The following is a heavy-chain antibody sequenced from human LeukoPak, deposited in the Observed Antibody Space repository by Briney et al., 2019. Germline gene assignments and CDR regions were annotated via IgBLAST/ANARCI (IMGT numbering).Heavy chain of an antibody. Sequence: NTSETLSLTCTVSGGSISSYYWSWIRQPPGKGLEWIGYIYYSGSTNYNPSLKSRVTISVDTSKNQFSLKLSSVTAADTAVYYCAKNYQLLSYWGQGTLVTASS. V-gene: IGHV4-59*01. D-gene: IGHD2-2*01. CDR1: GGSISSYY. J-gene: IGHJ4*02. CDR2: IYYSGST. CDR3: AKNYQLLSY.